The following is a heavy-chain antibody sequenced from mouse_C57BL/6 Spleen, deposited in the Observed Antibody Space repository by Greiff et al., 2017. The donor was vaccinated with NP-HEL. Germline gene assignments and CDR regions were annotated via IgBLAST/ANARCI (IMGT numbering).Heavy chain of an antibody. CDR2: IDPSDSET. V-gene: IGHV1-52*01. D-gene: IGHD1-1*01. Sequence: VQLQQPGAELVRPGSSVKLSCKASGYTFTSYWMHWVKQRPIQGLEWIGNIDPSDSETHYNQKFKDKATLTVDKSSSTAYMQLSSLTSEDSAVYYCARSGDYGSSYNFDYWGQGTTLTVSS. CDR3: ARSGDYGSSYNFDY. CDR1: GYTFTSYW. J-gene: IGHJ2*01.